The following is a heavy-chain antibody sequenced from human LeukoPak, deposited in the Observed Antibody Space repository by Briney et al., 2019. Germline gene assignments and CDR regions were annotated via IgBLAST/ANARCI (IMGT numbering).Heavy chain of an antibody. CDR2: IYYSGST. Sequence: PSETLSLTCTVSGGSSSSSRYYWGWIRQPPGKGLEWIGSIYYSGSTYYNPSLKSRVAISVDTSKNQFSLKLSSVTAADTAVYYCARHPYQLLWLSWFDPWGQGTLVTVSS. J-gene: IGHJ5*02. D-gene: IGHD2-2*01. CDR1: GGSSSSSRYY. V-gene: IGHV4-39*01. CDR3: ARHPYQLLWLSWFDP.